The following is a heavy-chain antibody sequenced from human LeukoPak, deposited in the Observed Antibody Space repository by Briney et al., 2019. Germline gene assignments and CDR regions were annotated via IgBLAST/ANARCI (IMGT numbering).Heavy chain of an antibody. Sequence: GGSLRLSCAASGFTVSGNYMSWVRQAPGKGLEWVSVIYSGGSTYYADSVKGRFTISRDNSKNTLYLQMNSLRAEDTAVYYCATRLAYCGGDCYSDAFDIWGQETMVTVSS. D-gene: IGHD2-21*02. J-gene: IGHJ3*02. CDR1: GFTVSGNY. CDR2: IYSGGST. CDR3: ATRLAYCGGDCYSDAFDI. V-gene: IGHV3-53*01.